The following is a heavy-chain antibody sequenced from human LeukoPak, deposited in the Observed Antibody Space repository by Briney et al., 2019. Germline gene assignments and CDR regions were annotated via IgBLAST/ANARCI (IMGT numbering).Heavy chain of an antibody. CDR2: IWYDGSSK. CDR3: ARFGSGGSYNFDY. CDR1: GFTFSSYG. J-gene: IGHJ4*02. Sequence: GRSLRLSCAASGFTFSSYGMHWVRQAPGKGLEWVAVIWYDGSSKYYADSVKGRFTISRDNSKNTLYLQMNSLRAEDTAVYYCARFGSGGSYNFDYWGQGTLVTVSS. D-gene: IGHD2-15*01. V-gene: IGHV3-33*01.